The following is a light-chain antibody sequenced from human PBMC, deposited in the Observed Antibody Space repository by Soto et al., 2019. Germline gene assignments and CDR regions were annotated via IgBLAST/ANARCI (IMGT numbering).Light chain of an antibody. V-gene: IGKV3-15*01. CDR2: GAS. Sequence: EIVMTQSPATLSVSPGERATLSCRASQSVSSNLAWYQQKPGQAPRLLIYGASTRATGITARFSGSGSRTEFTLTISSLQSEDFAVYYCQQYNNWSPLTFGGGTKVEIK. CDR1: QSVSSN. J-gene: IGKJ4*01. CDR3: QQYNNWSPLT.